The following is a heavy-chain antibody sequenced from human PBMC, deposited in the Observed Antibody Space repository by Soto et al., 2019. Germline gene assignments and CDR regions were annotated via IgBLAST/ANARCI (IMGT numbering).Heavy chain of an antibody. Sequence: EVQLLESGGGLVQPGGSLRLSCAASGFTFSSYAMRWVRQAPGKGLEWVSAISGSGDSTYYADSVKGRFTISRDNSKNTLYVQMNSLRDEDTAVYYCASRGSGSYYAYWGQGTLVPVSS. J-gene: IGHJ4*02. V-gene: IGHV3-23*01. CDR1: GFTFSSYA. D-gene: IGHD1-26*01. CDR3: ASRGSGSYYAY. CDR2: ISGSGDST.